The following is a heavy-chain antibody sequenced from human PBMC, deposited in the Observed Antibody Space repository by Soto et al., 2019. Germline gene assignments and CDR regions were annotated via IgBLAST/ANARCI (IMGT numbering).Heavy chain of an antibody. J-gene: IGHJ4*02. CDR2: ISGSGGST. CDR1: GFTFSSYA. Sequence: GGSLRLSCAASGFTFSSYAMSWVRQAPGKGLEWVSAISGSGGSTYYADSVKGRFTISRDNSKNTLYLQMNSLRAEDTAVYYCAKISLYDFWSGYYLGFDYWGQGTLVTVS. D-gene: IGHD3-3*01. V-gene: IGHV3-23*01. CDR3: AKISLYDFWSGYYLGFDY.